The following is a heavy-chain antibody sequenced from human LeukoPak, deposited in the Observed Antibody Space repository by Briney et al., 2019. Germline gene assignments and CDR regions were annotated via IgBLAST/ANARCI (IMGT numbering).Heavy chain of an antibody. V-gene: IGHV3-23*01. Sequence: GGSLRLSCAASGFTFSSYAMSWVRQAPGKGLEWVSAISGSGGSTYYADSVKGRFTISRDNSKNTLYLQMNSLRAEDTAVYYCAKERGLRSYYYYGMDVWGQGTTVTVSS. CDR3: AKERGLRSYYYYGMDV. CDR2: ISGSGGST. CDR1: GFTFSSYA. D-gene: IGHD4-17*01. J-gene: IGHJ6*02.